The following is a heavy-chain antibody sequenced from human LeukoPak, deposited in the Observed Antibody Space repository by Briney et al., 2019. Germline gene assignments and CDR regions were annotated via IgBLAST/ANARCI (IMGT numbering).Heavy chain of an antibody. V-gene: IGHV7-4-1*02. J-gene: IGHJ3*02. CDR2: INTNTGNP. D-gene: IGHD2-21*02. Sequence: ASVKVSCKASGYTFTGYYMHWVRQAPGQGLEWMGWINTNTGNPTYAQGFTGRFVFSLDTSVSTAYLQISSLKAEDTAVYYCARPVVVTAINSAFDIWGQGTMVTVSS. CDR3: ARPVVVTAINSAFDI. CDR1: GYTFTGYY.